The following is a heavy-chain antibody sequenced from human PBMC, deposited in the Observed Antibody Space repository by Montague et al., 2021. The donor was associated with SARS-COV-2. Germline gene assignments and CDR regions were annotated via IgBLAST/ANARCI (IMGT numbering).Heavy chain of an antibody. CDR3: VRGGACSGGKCNGGARD. CDR1: GFTFRSYT. J-gene: IGHJ4*02. CDR2: ISSSSSSI. Sequence: SLRLSCAASGFTFRSYTMNWVRQSPGMGLEWVSFISSSSSSIYYADSLKGRFTISRDNAKDSLYLQMNSLRVEDTAVYYCVRGGACSGGKCNGGARDWSQGTLVTVSP. D-gene: IGHD2-15*01. V-gene: IGHV3-21*01.